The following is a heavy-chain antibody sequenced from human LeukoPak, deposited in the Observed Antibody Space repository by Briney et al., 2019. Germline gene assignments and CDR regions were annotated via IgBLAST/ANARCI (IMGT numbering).Heavy chain of an antibody. CDR3: ARLAGALDAFDI. CDR1: GGSMRSYY. Sequence: PSETLSLTCTVSGGSMRSYYWIWIRQPPGKGLEWIGYIDYTGRSKDNPSLKSRVTISVDMSKNQFSLKLSSVTAADTAVYYCARLAGALDAFDIWGQGTMVTVSS. CDR2: IDYTGRS. J-gene: IGHJ3*02. V-gene: IGHV4-59*12. D-gene: IGHD1-26*01.